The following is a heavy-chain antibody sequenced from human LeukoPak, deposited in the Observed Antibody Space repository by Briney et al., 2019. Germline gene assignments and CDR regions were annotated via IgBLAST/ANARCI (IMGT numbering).Heavy chain of an antibody. V-gene: IGHV3-43*01. CDR2: IRWDSDVI. D-gene: IGHD4/OR15-4a*01. CDR3: ARGLQGATLCDI. CDR1: GFSLDGYS. Sequence: GGSLRLSCSASGFSLDGYSMHWVRQTPGKGLQWLSLIRWDSDVIYYGDSVRGRFTISRDNSKNSLYLQMNGLRPEDTAFYFCARGLQGATLCDIWGRGTLVTVSS. J-gene: IGHJ4*02.